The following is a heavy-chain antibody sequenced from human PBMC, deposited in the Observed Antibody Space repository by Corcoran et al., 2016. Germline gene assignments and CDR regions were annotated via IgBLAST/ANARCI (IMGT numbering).Heavy chain of an antibody. CDR2: ISYDGSDK. Sequence: QVQLVESGGGVVQPGRSLRLSCAASGFTFSNYDTHWVRQAPGKGLEWVAVISYDGSDKYYADSVKGRFTISRDNSKNTLYLQMNSLRAEDTAVYYCARGITAAGAFDYWGQGTLVTVSS. D-gene: IGHD6-13*01. J-gene: IGHJ4*02. V-gene: IGHV3-30*03. CDR1: GFTFSNYD. CDR3: ARGITAAGAFDY.